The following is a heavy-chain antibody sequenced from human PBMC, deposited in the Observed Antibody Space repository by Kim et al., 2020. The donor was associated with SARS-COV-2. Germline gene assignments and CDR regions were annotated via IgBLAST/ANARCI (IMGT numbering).Heavy chain of an antibody. Sequence: ASVKVSCKTSGYTFTDCPIHWVRQDPGQRLEWMGWIYAGAGNTKYSQQFQGRVTITRDISASTAYLELSSLRSEDTAIYYCATYGLGTPYMDVWGQGTTVIVSS. CDR1: GYTFTDCP. J-gene: IGHJ6*02. D-gene: IGHD3-10*01. CDR2: IYAGAGNT. CDR3: ATYGLGTPYMDV. V-gene: IGHV1-3*01.